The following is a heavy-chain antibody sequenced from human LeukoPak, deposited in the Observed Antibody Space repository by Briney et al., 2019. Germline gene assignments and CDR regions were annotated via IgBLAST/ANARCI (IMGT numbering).Heavy chain of an antibody. CDR1: GGSFSGYY. J-gene: IGHJ4*02. CDR3: ARGLVLMVYAIGFDY. CDR2: INHSGST. D-gene: IGHD2-8*01. V-gene: IGHV4-34*01. Sequence: SETLSLTCAVYGGSFSGYYWSWIRQPPGKGREWIGEINHSGSTNYNPSLKSRVTISVDTSKNQFSLKLSSVTAADTAVYYCARGLVLMVYAIGFDYWGQGTLVTVSS.